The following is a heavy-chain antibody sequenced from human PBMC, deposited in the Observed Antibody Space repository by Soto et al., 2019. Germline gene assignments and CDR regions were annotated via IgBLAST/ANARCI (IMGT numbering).Heavy chain of an antibody. V-gene: IGHV4-59*01. CDR2: IYYSGST. Sequence: SETLSLTCTVSGGSISSVYWGWFRQPPGKGLEWIGYIYYSGSTNYNPSLKSRVTISVDTSKNQFSLKLSSVTAADTAVYYCARGSGSYSSNLAYRGQGTLVTVSS. J-gene: IGHJ4*02. CDR3: ARGSGSYSSNLAY. CDR1: GGSISSVY. D-gene: IGHD1-26*01.